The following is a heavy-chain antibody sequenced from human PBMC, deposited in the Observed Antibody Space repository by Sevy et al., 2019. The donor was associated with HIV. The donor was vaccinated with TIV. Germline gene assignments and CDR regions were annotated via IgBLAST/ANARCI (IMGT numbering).Heavy chain of an antibody. V-gene: IGHV1-2*04. CDR1: GYTFTGYY. D-gene: IGHD2-15*01. CDR2: INPNSGGT. J-gene: IGHJ4*02. CDR3: ARANSHCSGGSCYPMVFDY. Sequence: ASVKVSCKASGYTFTGYYMHWVRQAPGQGLEWMGWINPNSGGTNYAQKFQGWVTMTRETSISTAYMELSSLRSDDTAVYYCARANSHCSGGSCYPMVFDYWGQGTLVTVSS.